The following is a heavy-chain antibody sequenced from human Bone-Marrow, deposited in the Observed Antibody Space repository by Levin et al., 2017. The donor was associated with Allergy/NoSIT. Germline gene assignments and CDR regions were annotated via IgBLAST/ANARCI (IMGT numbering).Heavy chain of an antibody. D-gene: IGHD6-6*01. CDR1: GYTFSNHG. CDR2: ISHDGGQK. V-gene: IGHV3-30*18. Sequence: PGGSLRLSCAASGYTFSNHGMHWVRQAPGKGLEWVAVISHDGGQKHYADSVKGRFTISRDDSKNTVYLQMDSLRAEDTALYYCAKDYSSSEGAWGQGTLVTVSS. CDR3: AKDYSSSEGA. J-gene: IGHJ5*02.